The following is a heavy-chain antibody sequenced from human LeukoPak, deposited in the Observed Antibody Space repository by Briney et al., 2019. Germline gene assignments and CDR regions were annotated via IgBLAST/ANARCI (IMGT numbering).Heavy chain of an antibody. CDR3: ARAGYYDWVDAFDI. V-gene: IGHV4-31*03. Sequence: SQTLSLTCTVSGGSISSGGYYWSWIRQHPGKGLEWIGYIYYSGSTNYNPSLKSRVTISVDTSKNQFSLKLSSVTAADTAVYYCARAGYYDWVDAFDIWGQGTMVTVSS. J-gene: IGHJ3*02. CDR2: IYYSGST. CDR1: GGSISSGGYY. D-gene: IGHD3-22*01.